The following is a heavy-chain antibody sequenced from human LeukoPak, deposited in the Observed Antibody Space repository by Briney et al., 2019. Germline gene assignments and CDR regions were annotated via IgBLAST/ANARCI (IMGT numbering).Heavy chain of an antibody. Sequence: SETLSLTCTVSGGSISNGDHYWSWIRQHPGKGLEWIGHIYYSGSTYYNPSLQSRVTISVDTSKNQFSLNLNSVTAADTAVYYCARGGAARLHFQNWGQGTLVTVSS. J-gene: IGHJ1*01. V-gene: IGHV4-61*08. CDR1: GGSISNGDHY. CDR3: ARGGAARLHFQN. D-gene: IGHD6-6*01. CDR2: IYYSGST.